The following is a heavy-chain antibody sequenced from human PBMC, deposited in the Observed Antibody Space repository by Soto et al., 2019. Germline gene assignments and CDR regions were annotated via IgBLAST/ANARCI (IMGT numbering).Heavy chain of an antibody. CDR1: GFTFSSYA. CDR2: ISGSGGST. D-gene: IGHD6-13*01. V-gene: IGHV3-23*01. Sequence: GGSLRLSCAASGFTFSSYAMSWVRQAPGKGLEWVSAISGSGGSTYYADSVKGRFTISRDNAKNSLYLQMNSLRAEDTAVYYCARGFGSSWLVDYWGQGTLVTLSS. J-gene: IGHJ4*02. CDR3: ARGFGSSWLVDY.